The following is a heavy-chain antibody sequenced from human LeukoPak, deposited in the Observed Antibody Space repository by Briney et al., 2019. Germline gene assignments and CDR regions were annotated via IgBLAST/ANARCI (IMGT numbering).Heavy chain of an antibody. CDR1: GYTFTGYY. J-gene: IGHJ5*02. V-gene: IGHV1-2*02. Sequence: GASVKVSCKASGYTFTGYYMHWVRQAPGQGLEWIGWINPNSGGTNYAQKFQGRVTMTRDTSISTAYMELSRLRSDDTAVYYCARGLGYCSGGSCFDPWGQGTLVTVSS. CDR2: INPNSGGT. CDR3: ARGLGYCSGGSCFDP. D-gene: IGHD2-15*01.